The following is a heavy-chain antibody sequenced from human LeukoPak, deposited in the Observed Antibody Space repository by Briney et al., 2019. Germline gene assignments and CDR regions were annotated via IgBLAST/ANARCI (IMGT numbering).Heavy chain of an antibody. CDR1: GGSISSGGYS. V-gene: IGHV4-30-2*01. CDR3: ARGPYSSGWYGAYYYYGMDV. J-gene: IGHJ6*02. Sequence: SQTLSLTCAVSGGSISSGGYSWSWIRQPPGKGLEWIGYIYHSGSTYYNPSLKSRVTISVDTSKNQFSLKLSSVTAADTAVYYCARGPYSSGWYGAYYYYGMDVWGQGTTVTVSS. CDR2: IYHSGST. D-gene: IGHD6-19*01.